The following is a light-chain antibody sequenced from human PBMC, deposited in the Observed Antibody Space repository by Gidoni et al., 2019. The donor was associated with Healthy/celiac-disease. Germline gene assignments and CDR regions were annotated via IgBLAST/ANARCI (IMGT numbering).Light chain of an antibody. Sequence: QSALTQPTSASGSPGKAVTISGSGTSRDVGGYNYVSWYQQHPGKAPKLMIYEVSKRPSWVPDRFSGSKSGNTASLTVSGLQAEDEADYYCSSYAGSNNRYVFGTGTKVTLL. CDR2: EVS. CDR3: SSYAGSNNRYV. J-gene: IGLJ1*01. V-gene: IGLV2-8*01. CDR1: SRDVGGYNY.